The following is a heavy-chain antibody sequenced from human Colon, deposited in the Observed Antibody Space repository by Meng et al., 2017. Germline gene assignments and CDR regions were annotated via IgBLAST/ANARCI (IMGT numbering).Heavy chain of an antibody. CDR3: AKLRAGNYRYYGMDV. CDR2: ITITGGST. V-gene: IGHV3-23*01. J-gene: IGHJ6*02. D-gene: IGHD6-19*01. CDR1: GFTFSNYA. Sequence: GGSLRLSCAASGFTFSNYAMTWVRQVPGKGLEWVSGITITGGSTYHADSVKGRFTIARDNSKNTLYLQMNSLSAEDTAVYYCAKLRAGNYRYYGMDVWGQGTTVTVSS.